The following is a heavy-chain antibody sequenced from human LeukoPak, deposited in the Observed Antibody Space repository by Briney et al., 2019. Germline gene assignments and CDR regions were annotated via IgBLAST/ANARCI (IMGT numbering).Heavy chain of an antibody. CDR3: ARRGGYSGSYYFDY. V-gene: IGHV4-39*01. CDR1: GGSISSSSYY. J-gene: IGHJ4*02. D-gene: IGHD1-26*01. CDR2: IYYSGST. Sequence: SETLSLTCTVSGGSISSSSYYWGWICQHPGKGLEWLGSIYYSGSTDYNPSLKSRVTISVDTSKNQFSLKLSSVTAADTAVYYCARRGGYSGSYYFDYWGQGTLVTVSS.